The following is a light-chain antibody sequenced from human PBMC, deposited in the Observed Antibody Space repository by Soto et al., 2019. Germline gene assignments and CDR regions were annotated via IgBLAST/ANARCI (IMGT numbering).Light chain of an antibody. Sequence: DIQMTQSPSTLSASVGDRVTITCRASQSISSWLAWYQQKPGQAPKLLIYKASSLQIGVPSRFSGSGSGTEFTLTISSLQPDDFASYYCQQYGSWPLTVGGGSKVEI. CDR1: QSISSW. CDR3: QQYGSWPLT. CDR2: KAS. J-gene: IGKJ4*01. V-gene: IGKV1-5*03.